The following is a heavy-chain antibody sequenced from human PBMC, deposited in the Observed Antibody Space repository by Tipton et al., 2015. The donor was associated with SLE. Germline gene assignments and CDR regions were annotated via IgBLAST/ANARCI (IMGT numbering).Heavy chain of an antibody. CDR1: GGPISVGGYF. V-gene: IGHV4-31*03. CDR2: IYYHGTT. J-gene: IGHJ6*02. CDR3: AASVVTHSYYALDF. Sequence: TLSLTCTVSGGPISVGGYFWTWIRQRPGKGLEWMGHIYYHGTTSYNPSLKSRVTISIDRTKIQISLKLTSVSTADSAVYYCAASVVTHSYYALDFWGQGTTVTVS. D-gene: IGHD4-23*01.